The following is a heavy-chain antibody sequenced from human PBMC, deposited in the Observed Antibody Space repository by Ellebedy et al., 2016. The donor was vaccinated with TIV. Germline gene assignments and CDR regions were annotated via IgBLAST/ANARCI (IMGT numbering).Heavy chain of an antibody. V-gene: IGHV4-59*12. CDR2: IYYSGIT. CDR1: GGSITTYY. CDR3: ARILRAGSDGDYFDY. J-gene: IGHJ4*02. D-gene: IGHD3-3*01. Sequence: MPGGSLRLSCTVSGGSITTYYWSWIRQPPGKGLEWIAYIYYSGITTYNPSLKSRITISVDTFKNQFALKLSSVTAADTAVYYCARILRAGSDGDYFDYWGQGTQVTASS.